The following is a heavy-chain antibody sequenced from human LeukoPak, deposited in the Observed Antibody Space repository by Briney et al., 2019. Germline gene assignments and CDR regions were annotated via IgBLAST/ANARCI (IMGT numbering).Heavy chain of an antibody. D-gene: IGHD4-17*01. Sequence: GGSLRLSCAASGFTVSSNHMSWVRQAPGKGLEWVSVIYSGGSTYYADSVKGRFTISRHNSKNTLYLQMNSLRAEDTAVYYCARDLYRYSVTSDRPEDYWGQGTLVTVSS. CDR3: ARDLYRYSVTSDRPEDY. CDR1: GFTVSSNH. J-gene: IGHJ4*02. V-gene: IGHV3-53*04. CDR2: IYSGGST.